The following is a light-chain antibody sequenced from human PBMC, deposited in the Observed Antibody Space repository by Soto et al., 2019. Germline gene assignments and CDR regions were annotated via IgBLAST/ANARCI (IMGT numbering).Light chain of an antibody. V-gene: IGKV3-20*01. J-gene: IGKJ1*01. CDR1: QSVSSNY. CDR3: QQSFSTPWT. Sequence: EIVLTQSPGTLSLSPGERATLSCRASQSVSSNYLAWYQQKPGQAPRPLIYGASSRATGIPDRFSGSGAGTDFTLTISRLESEDFATYSCQQSFSTPWTFGQGTRVEIK. CDR2: GAS.